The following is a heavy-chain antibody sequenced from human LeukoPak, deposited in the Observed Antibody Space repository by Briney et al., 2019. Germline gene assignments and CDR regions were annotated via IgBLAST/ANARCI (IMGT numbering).Heavy chain of an antibody. V-gene: IGHV4-31*03. Sequence: SETLSLTCTVSGGSVSSGAYYWSWIRQHPGKGLEWIGYISYSGNTYYNPSLRSRASISADTPKSQFSLKLSSTTAADTAVYYCARATVATPSEFDYWGQGTLVTVSS. CDR1: GGSVSSGAYY. J-gene: IGHJ4*02. CDR2: ISYSGNT. CDR3: ARATVATPSEFDY. D-gene: IGHD4-17*01.